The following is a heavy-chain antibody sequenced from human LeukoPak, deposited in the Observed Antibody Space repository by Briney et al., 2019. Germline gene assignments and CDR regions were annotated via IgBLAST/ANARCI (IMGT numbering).Heavy chain of an antibody. V-gene: IGHV1-2*02. J-gene: IGHJ3*02. Sequence: ASVKVSCKASGYTFTGYYMHWVRQAPGQGLEWMGWINPNSGGTNYAQKFQGRVTMTRDTSISTAYMELSRLRSDDTAVYYCARVSWSGEAFDIWGQGTMVTVSS. CDR3: ARVSWSGEAFDI. D-gene: IGHD3-3*01. CDR2: INPNSGGT. CDR1: GYTFTGYY.